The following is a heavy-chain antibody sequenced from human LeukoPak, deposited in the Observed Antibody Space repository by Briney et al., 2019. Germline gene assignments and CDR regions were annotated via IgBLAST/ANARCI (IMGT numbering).Heavy chain of an antibody. CDR3: AKEGIAAAGNSPFDY. Sequence: GGSLRLSCAASGFTFSSYAMNWVRQAPGKGLEWVSAISGSGGSTYYADSVKGRFTISRDNSKNTLYLQVNSLRAEDTAVYYCAKEGIAAAGNSPFDYWGQGTLVTVSS. CDR2: ISGSGGST. J-gene: IGHJ4*02. D-gene: IGHD6-13*01. V-gene: IGHV3-23*01. CDR1: GFTFSSYA.